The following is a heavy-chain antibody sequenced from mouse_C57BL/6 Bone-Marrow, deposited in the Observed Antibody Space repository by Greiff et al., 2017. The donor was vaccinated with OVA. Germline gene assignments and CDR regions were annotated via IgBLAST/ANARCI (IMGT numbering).Heavy chain of an antibody. D-gene: IGHD2-2*01. J-gene: IGHJ3*01. CDR1: GFTFSDYG. CDR2: ISSGRSTI. Sequence: EVNVVESGGGLVKPGGSLKLSCAASGFTFSDYGMHWVRQAPEKGLEWVAYISSGRSTIYYADTVKGRFTISRDNAKNTLFLQMTSLRSEDTAMYYCATGYGGAWFAYWGQGTLVTVSA. CDR3: ATGYGGAWFAY. V-gene: IGHV5-17*01.